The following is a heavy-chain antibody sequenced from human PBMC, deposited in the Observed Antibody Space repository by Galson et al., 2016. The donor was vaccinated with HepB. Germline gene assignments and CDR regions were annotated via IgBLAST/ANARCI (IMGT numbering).Heavy chain of an antibody. CDR2: FYYSGST. J-gene: IGHJ5*02. CDR1: GGSISGSSYY. D-gene: IGHD2-2*01. V-gene: IGHV4-39*01. Sequence: SETLSLTCTVSGGSISGSSYYWGWIRQFPGKGLEWIASFYYSGSTFYNPSLESRVTISVDTSKNQFSLKLSSVTAADTAVYFCARLEPVAVAPGLLLENWFDPWGQGTLVTVSS. CDR3: ARLEPVAVAPGLLLENWFDP.